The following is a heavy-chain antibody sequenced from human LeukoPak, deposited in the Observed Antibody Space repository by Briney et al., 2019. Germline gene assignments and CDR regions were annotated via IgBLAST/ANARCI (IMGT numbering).Heavy chain of an antibody. D-gene: IGHD3-16*01. CDR1: GFTFSSYA. V-gene: IGHV3-23*01. CDR2: ISGSGGST. J-gene: IGHJ3*02. Sequence: GGSLRLSCAASGFTFSSYAMTWVRQAPGKGLEWVSSISGSGGSTYYADSVKGRFTISRDSSTNTLYLQMNSLRAEDTAVYYCARPAAGTFRIDAFDIWGQGTMVTVSS. CDR3: ARPAAGTFRIDAFDI.